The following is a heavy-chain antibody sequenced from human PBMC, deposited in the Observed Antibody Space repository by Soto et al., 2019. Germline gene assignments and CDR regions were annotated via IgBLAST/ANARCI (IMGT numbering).Heavy chain of an antibody. D-gene: IGHD4-17*01. CDR2: ISGNGEII. CDR3: ARDVDADFRTDFDY. V-gene: IGHV3-11*01. J-gene: IGHJ4*02. Sequence: LTCTVSGGSISSYYWSWIRRAPGKGLEWISYISGNGEIIQYAASARGRFTISRDNAENSVYLEMDRLRAEDTALYYCARDVDADFRTDFDYWGRGTLVTVSS. CDR1: GGSISSYY.